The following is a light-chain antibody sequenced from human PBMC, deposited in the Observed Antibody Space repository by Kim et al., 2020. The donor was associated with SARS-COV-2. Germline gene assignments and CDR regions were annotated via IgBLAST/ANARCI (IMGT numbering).Light chain of an antibody. J-gene: IGKJ1*01. CDR2: GPS. Sequence: VSPGERATLSCRASQSVSSKLAWYQQKPGQAPMLLIYGPSTRATGIPARFSGSGSGTEFTLTISSLQSEDFAVYYCQQYNNWPWTFGQGTKVDIK. V-gene: IGKV3-15*01. CDR1: QSVSSK. CDR3: QQYNNWPWT.